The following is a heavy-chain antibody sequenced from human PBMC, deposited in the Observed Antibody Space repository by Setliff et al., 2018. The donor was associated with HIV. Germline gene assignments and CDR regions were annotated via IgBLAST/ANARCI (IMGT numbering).Heavy chain of an antibody. CDR1: GGSISSYY. CDR3: ARGRGSSSSWPIDY. Sequence: PSETLSLTCTVSGGSISSYYWGWIRQPPGKGLEWIGCIYNTGSTYHSPSLESRVTISIDTSKNQFSLKLSSVTAADTAVYFCARGRGSSSSWPIDYWGQGTLVTVSS. D-gene: IGHD6-13*01. CDR2: IYNTGST. V-gene: IGHV4-59*06. J-gene: IGHJ4*02.